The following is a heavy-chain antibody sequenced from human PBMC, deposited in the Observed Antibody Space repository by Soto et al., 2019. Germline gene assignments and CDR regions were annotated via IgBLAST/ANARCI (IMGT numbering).Heavy chain of an antibody. D-gene: IGHD4-17*01. CDR3: AKDSKVEFDYGDYGSCDY. Sequence: QVQLVESGGGVVQPGRSLRLSCAASGFTFSSYGMHWVRQAPGKGLEWVAVISYDGSNKYYADSVKGRFTISRDNSQHTLDLQMNSLRDEDTAVYYCAKDSKVEFDYGDYGSCDYWGQGTLVTVSS. J-gene: IGHJ4*02. CDR2: ISYDGSNK. V-gene: IGHV3-30*18. CDR1: GFTFSSYG.